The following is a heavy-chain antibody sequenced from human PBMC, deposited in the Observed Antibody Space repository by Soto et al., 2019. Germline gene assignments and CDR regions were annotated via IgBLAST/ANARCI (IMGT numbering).Heavy chain of an antibody. CDR3: ARTLGYCSSTSCYVLQTNDYGMDV. V-gene: IGHV1-69*13. Sequence: PGASVKVSCKASGGTFSSYAISWVRQAPGQGLEWMGGIIPIFGTANYAQKFQGRVTITADESTSTAYMELSSLRSEDTAVYYCARTLGYCSSTSCYVLQTNDYGMDVWGQGTTVTVSS. J-gene: IGHJ6*02. D-gene: IGHD2-2*01. CDR2: IIPIFGTA. CDR1: GGTFSSYA.